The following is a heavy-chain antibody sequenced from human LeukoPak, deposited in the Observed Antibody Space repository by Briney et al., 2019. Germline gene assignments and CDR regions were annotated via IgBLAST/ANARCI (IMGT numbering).Heavy chain of an antibody. CDR1: GGTFSSYA. Sequence: SVKVSCKASGGTFSSYAISWVRQAPGQGLEWMGRIIPIFGTANYAQKFQGRVTITTDESTSTAYMELSSLRYEDTAVYYCARDRRGTIFGVVTERPYYYYYYYMDVWGKGTTVTVSS. CDR2: IIPIFGTA. V-gene: IGHV1-69*05. J-gene: IGHJ6*03. D-gene: IGHD3-3*01. CDR3: ARDRRGTIFGVVTERPYYYYYYYMDV.